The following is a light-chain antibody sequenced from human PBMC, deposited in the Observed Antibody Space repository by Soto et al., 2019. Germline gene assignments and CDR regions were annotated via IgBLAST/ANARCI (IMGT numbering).Light chain of an antibody. CDR1: QDISNY. CDR2: DAS. Sequence: DIQMTQSPSSLSASVGDRVTITCQASQDISNYLSWYQQKPGKAPKLLIYDASNLETGVPSRFSGSGSGTDFTFTISSLQPEDIATYYCQQYDNLLTWTFGQGTKVEIK. J-gene: IGKJ1*01. V-gene: IGKV1-33*01. CDR3: QQYDNLLTWT.